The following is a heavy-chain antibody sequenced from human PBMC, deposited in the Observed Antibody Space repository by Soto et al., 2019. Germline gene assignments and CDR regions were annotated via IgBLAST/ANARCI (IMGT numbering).Heavy chain of an antibody. J-gene: IGHJ4*02. Sequence: QVRLVQSGADMKKPGASVKVSCKASGYVFSSYGISWVRQAPGQGLEWMGWISAYNGNTNYAQNFEGRATRTTDTSTTTAYMEVRSLRADDTATYYWGRDEGFGEGGEYVLDCWGQGTLVTVSS. D-gene: IGHD3-10*01. CDR3: GRDEGFGEGGEYVLDC. CDR2: ISAYNGNT. V-gene: IGHV1-18*01. CDR1: GYVFSSYG.